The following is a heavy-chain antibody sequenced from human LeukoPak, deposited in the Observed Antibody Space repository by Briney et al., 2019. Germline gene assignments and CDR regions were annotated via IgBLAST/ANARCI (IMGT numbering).Heavy chain of an antibody. CDR1: GFTFDDYA. Sequence: GGSLRFSCAASGFTFDDYAMHWVRQAPGKGLEWVSGISWNSGSIGYADSVKGRFTISRDNAKNSLYLQMNSLRAEDTALYYCAKDGYSSSWGLDYWGQGTLVTVSS. D-gene: IGHD6-13*01. CDR3: AKDGYSSSWGLDY. J-gene: IGHJ4*02. CDR2: ISWNSGSI. V-gene: IGHV3-9*01.